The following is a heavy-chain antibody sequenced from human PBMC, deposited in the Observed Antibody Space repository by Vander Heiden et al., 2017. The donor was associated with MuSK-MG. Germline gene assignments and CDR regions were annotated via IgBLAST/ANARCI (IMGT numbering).Heavy chain of an antibody. V-gene: IGHV1-46*03. CDR2: VNPSGGST. CDR3: TRGGDISSYYPAPFDS. Sequence: QVQLEQSGAEVKKPGASVRVSCKASGYTFSNFYLHWVRQAPGQGLEWLGRVNPSGGSTIYAQKFQDRVTMTTDTSTSTLYIDLSSLRSDDTAVYYCTRGGDISSYYPAPFDSWGQGTLVTVSS. CDR1: GYTFSNFY. J-gene: IGHJ4*02. D-gene: IGHD6-13*01.